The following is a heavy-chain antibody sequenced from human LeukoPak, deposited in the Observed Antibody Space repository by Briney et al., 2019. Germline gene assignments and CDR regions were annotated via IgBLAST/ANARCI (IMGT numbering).Heavy chain of an antibody. D-gene: IGHD3-3*01. Sequence: GESLKISCKGSGYSFTSYWIGWVRQMPGKGLEWMGIIYPGDSDTRYSPSFQGQVTISADKSISTAYLQWSSLKASDTAMYYCVRLDDFWSGYYTDIRKYYFDYWGQGTLVTVSS. CDR1: GYSFTSYW. J-gene: IGHJ4*02. CDR2: IYPGDSDT. CDR3: VRLDDFWSGYYTDIRKYYFDY. V-gene: IGHV5-51*01.